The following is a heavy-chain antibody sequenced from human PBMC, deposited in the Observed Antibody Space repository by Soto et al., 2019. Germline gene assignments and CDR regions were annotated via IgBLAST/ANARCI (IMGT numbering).Heavy chain of an antibody. J-gene: IGHJ4*02. CDR2: ISYDGSNK. Sequence: QVQLVESGGGVVEPGRSLRLSCAASGFTFRNNAMHWVRQAPGKGLEWVAVISYDGSNKYYADSVKGRCTISRDNSKSTLYLQMSSLRAEDTAIYYCAREDRAKVYFDYWGQGILATVSS. CDR3: AREDRAKVYFDY. V-gene: IGHV3-30-3*01. CDR1: GFTFRNNA.